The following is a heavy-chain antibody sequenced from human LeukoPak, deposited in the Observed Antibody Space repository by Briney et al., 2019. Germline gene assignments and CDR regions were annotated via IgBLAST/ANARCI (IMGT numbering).Heavy chain of an antibody. J-gene: IGHJ6*03. Sequence: GGSLRLSCAASGFTFSSYEMNWVRQAPGKGLEWVSYISSSGSTIYYADSVKGRFTISRDNAKNSLYLQMNSLRAEDTAVYYCARVGYYYDSSGYYYYYYYMDVWGKGTTVTISS. CDR3: ARVGYYYDSSGYYYYYYYMDV. V-gene: IGHV3-48*03. CDR1: GFTFSSYE. CDR2: ISSSGSTI. D-gene: IGHD3-22*01.